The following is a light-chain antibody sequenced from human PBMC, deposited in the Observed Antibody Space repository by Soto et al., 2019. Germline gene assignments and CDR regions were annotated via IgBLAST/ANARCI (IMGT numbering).Light chain of an antibody. CDR2: GVT. V-gene: IGLV2-14*03. CDR1: SSDVGGYNY. Sequence: QSVLTQPASVSGSPGQSITISCTGTSSDVGGYNYVSWYQQHPGRAPKLIIYGVTNRPSGISKRFSGSKSGNTASLTISGLQTEDEADYYCISFTSRHIYVFGTGTKVTVL. J-gene: IGLJ1*01. CDR3: ISFTSRHIYV.